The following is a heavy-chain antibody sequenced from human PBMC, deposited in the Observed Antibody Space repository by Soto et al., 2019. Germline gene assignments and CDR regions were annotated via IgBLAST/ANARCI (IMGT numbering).Heavy chain of an antibody. CDR3: AKLTPSGYYDY. CDR2: ISGSGGST. J-gene: IGHJ4*02. V-gene: IGHV3-23*01. Sequence: RRLSCGDSGFTFSSYAMSWVRQAPEKGLEWVSAISGSGGSTNYADSVKGRFTISRDNSKNTLYLQMNSLRAEDTAVYYCAKLTPSGYYDYWGQGTLVTVSS. D-gene: IGHD3-22*01. CDR1: GFTFSSYA.